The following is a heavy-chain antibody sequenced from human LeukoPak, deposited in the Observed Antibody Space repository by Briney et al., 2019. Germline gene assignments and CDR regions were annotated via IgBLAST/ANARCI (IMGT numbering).Heavy chain of an antibody. CDR3: ASRITMVRGVITDS. Sequence: SETLSLASAVSGYSISSGYYWGWIRQPPGKGLEWIGSIYHSGSTYYNPSLKSRVTISVDTSKNQFSLKLSSVTAADTAVYYCASRITMVRGVITDSWGQGTLVTVSS. J-gene: IGHJ5*01. CDR2: IYHSGST. CDR1: GYSISSGYY. V-gene: IGHV4-38-2*01. D-gene: IGHD3-10*01.